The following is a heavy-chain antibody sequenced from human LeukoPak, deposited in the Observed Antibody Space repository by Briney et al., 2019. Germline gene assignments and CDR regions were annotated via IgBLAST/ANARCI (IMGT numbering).Heavy chain of an antibody. CDR3: GGGIAAAQRHWFDP. J-gene: IGHJ5*02. D-gene: IGHD6-13*01. CDR1: GFTFSSYG. Sequence: PGGSLRLSCAASGFTFSSYGMHWVRQAPGKGLEWVAVISYEGSTKYYADSVKGRFTISRDNSKNTLYMQMNSPRGEDTAVYYCGGGIAAAQRHWFDPWGQGTLVTVSS. CDR2: ISYEGSTK. V-gene: IGHV3-30*03.